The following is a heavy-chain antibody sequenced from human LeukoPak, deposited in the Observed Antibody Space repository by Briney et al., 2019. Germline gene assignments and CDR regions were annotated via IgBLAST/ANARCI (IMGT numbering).Heavy chain of an antibody. V-gene: IGHV3-64*01. CDR1: GSTFSSYA. CDR2: ISSNGGST. D-gene: IGHD2-2*01. Sequence: GGSLRLSCAASGSTFSSYAMHWVRQAPGKGLEYVSAISSNGGSTYHANSVKGRFTISRDNSKNTLYLQMGSLRAEDMAVYYCARALHCSSTSCSLVGDYYYYMDVWGKGTTVTVSS. J-gene: IGHJ6*03. CDR3: ARALHCSSTSCSLVGDYYYYMDV.